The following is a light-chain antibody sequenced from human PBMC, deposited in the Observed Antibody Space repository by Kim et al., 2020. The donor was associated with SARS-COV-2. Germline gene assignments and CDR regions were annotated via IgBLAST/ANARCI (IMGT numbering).Light chain of an antibody. Sequence: VSPGERATLSCRASQSVGSNLAWYQQKPGQAPRLLVYGASTRATGIPARFSGSGSGTEFTLTISSLQSEDVAVYYCQQFYNWPPITFGQGTRLEIK. CDR1: QSVGSN. J-gene: IGKJ5*01. V-gene: IGKV3-15*01. CDR2: GAS. CDR3: QQFYNWPPIT.